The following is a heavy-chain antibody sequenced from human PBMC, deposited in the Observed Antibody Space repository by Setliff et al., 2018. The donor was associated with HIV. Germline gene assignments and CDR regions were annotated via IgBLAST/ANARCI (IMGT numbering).Heavy chain of an antibody. D-gene: IGHD3-10*02. V-gene: IGHV1-24*01. J-gene: IGHJ6*03. Sequence: GASVKVSCKVCGYTLSELSIHWVRQAPGKGLEWMGYFDPQDGETVYAQKFQGRVTLTEDTSTGTAYMELSGLRSEDTAVYYCAGIVRPSYYYYYYMDVWGKGTTVTVSS. CDR3: AGIVRPSYYYYYYMDV. CDR1: GYTLSELS. CDR2: FDPQDGET.